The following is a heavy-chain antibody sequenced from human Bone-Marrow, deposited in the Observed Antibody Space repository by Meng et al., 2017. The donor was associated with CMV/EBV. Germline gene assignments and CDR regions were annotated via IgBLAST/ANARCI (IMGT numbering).Heavy chain of an antibody. D-gene: IGHD3-22*01. CDR2: IYYSGST. Sequence: GSLRLSCTVSGGSISSYYWSWIRQPPGKGLEWIGYIYYSGSTNYNPSLKSRVTISVDTSKNQFSLKLSSVTAADTAVYYCARSPNYYDSSGYSSTQAFDYWGQGTLVTVSS. CDR1: GGSISSYY. CDR3: ARSPNYYDSSGYSSTQAFDY. V-gene: IGHV4-59*12. J-gene: IGHJ4*02.